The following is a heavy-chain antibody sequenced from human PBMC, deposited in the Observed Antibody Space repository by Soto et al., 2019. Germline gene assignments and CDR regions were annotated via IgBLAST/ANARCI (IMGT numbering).Heavy chain of an antibody. D-gene: IGHD3-22*01. CDR3: AKDGYYYDSSGYFPSIEY. J-gene: IGHJ4*02. CDR2: ISYDGSNK. Sequence: PGGSLRLSCAASGFTFSSYGMHWVRQAPGKGLEWVAVISYDGSNKYYADSVKGRFTISRDNSKNTLYLQMNSLRAEDTAVYYCAKDGYYYDSSGYFPSIEYWGQGTLVTVSS. CDR1: GFTFSSYG. V-gene: IGHV3-30*02.